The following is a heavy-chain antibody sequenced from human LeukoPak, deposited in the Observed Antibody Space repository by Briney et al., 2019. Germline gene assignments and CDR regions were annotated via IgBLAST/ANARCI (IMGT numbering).Heavy chain of an antibody. CDR2: ITGSGHST. D-gene: IGHD3-22*01. J-gene: IGHJ3*02. CDR3: ASSYYDSSSHAFDI. CDR1: GFTFISYA. V-gene: IGHV3-23*01. Sequence: GGSLRLSCAASGFTFISYAMSWVRQPPGKGLEWVSTITGSGHSTYYADSVKGRFTISRDNAKKSLYLQMNSLRAEDTAVYYCASSYYDSSSHAFDIWGQGTMVTVSS.